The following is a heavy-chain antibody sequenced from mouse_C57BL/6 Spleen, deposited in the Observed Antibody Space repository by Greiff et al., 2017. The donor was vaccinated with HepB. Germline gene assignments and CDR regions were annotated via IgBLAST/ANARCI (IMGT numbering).Heavy chain of an antibody. J-gene: IGHJ4*01. V-gene: IGHV5-4*01. CDR3: ARGDYADAMDY. Sequence: DVHLVESGGGLVKPGGSLKLSCAASGFTFSSYAMSWVRQTPEKRLEWVATISDGGSYTYYPDNVKGRFTISRDNAKNNLYLQMSHLKSEDTAMYYCARGDYADAMDYWGQGTSVTVSS. CDR2: ISDGGSYT. D-gene: IGHD2-4*01. CDR1: GFTFSSYA.